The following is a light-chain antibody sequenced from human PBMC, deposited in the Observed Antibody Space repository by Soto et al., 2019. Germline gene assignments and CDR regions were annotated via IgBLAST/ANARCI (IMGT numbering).Light chain of an antibody. CDR2: GAS. Sequence: EIVLTQSPGTLSLSPGERATLSCRASQSVSSSYLAWYQQKPGQAPRLLIYGASSRATGIPDRFSGSGSGTDFNLTISRLEREDFAVYYCQQYGSSPSYTFGQGTKLEIK. CDR3: QQYGSSPSYT. CDR1: QSVSSSY. J-gene: IGKJ2*01. V-gene: IGKV3-20*01.